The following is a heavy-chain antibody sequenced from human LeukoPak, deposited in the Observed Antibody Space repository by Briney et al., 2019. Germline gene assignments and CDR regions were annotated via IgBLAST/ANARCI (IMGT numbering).Heavy chain of an antibody. V-gene: IGHV3-21*01. Sequence: GGSLRLSCAASGFPFSSYSMNWVRQAPGKGLEWVSSISSSSSYIYYADSVKGRFTISRDNAKNSLYLQMNSLRAEDTAVYYCARAGCSGGSCFDYWGQGTLVTVSS. CDR3: ARAGCSGGSCFDY. CDR1: GFPFSSYS. CDR2: ISSSSSYI. J-gene: IGHJ4*02. D-gene: IGHD2-15*01.